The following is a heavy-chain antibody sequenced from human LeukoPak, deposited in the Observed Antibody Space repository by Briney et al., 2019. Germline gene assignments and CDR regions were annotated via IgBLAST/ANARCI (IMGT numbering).Heavy chain of an antibody. D-gene: IGHD2-2*01. CDR3: ARDRAPDIVVVPTDMDV. J-gene: IGHJ6*03. CDR1: GFTFSSYS. V-gene: IGHV3-23*01. CDR2: ISGSGGST. Sequence: GGSLRLSRAASGFTFSSYSMIWVRQAPGKGLEWVSAISGSGGSTYYADSVKGRFTISRDNSKNTLSLQMNSLRAEDTAVYYCARDRAPDIVVVPTDMDVWGKGGTVTISS.